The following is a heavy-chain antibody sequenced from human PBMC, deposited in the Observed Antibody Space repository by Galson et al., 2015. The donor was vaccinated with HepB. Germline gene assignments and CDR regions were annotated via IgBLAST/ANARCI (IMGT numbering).Heavy chain of an antibody. CDR1: YTFSSYS. J-gene: IGHJ5*02. D-gene: IGHD2-15*01. Sequence: YTFSSYSITWVRQAPGQGLEWVGWISPYNRDTNYARKLQGRITMTTDTSTNTAFMELRSLRSDDTAVYYCARGALVVAVGATQNNWFGPWGQGTLVTVSS. CDR2: ISPYNRDT. CDR3: ARGALVVAVGATQNNWFGP. V-gene: IGHV1-18*01.